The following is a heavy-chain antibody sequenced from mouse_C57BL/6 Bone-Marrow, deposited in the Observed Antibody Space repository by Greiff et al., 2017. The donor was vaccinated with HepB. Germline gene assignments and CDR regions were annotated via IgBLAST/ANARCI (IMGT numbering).Heavy chain of an antibody. Sequence: VQLQQPGAELVKPGASVKLSCKASGYTFTSYWMHWVKQRPGRGLEWIGRIDPNSGGTKYNEKFKSKATLTVDKPSSTAYMQLSSLTSDDSAVYYCARGTGDYEDYFDYWGQGTTLTVSS. CDR3: ARGTGDYEDYFDY. D-gene: IGHD2-4*01. J-gene: IGHJ2*01. CDR2: IDPNSGGT. CDR1: GYTFTSYW. V-gene: IGHV1-72*01.